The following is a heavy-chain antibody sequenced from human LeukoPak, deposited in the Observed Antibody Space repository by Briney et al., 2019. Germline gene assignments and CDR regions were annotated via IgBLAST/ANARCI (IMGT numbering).Heavy chain of an antibody. Sequence: SETLSLTCTVSGGSISSYYWSWIRQPPGKGPEWIGEINHSGSTNYNPSLKSRVTISVDTSKNQFSLKLSSVTAADTAVYYCARRRNNGPFDPWGQGTLVTVSS. CDR3: ARRRNNGPFDP. J-gene: IGHJ5*02. CDR2: INHSGST. V-gene: IGHV4-34*01. D-gene: IGHD2-8*01. CDR1: GGSISSYY.